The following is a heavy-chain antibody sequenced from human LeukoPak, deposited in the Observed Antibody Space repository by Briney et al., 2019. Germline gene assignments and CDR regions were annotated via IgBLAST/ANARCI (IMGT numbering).Heavy chain of an antibody. V-gene: IGHV1-18*01. Sequence: ASVKVSCKASGYTFTSYGTSWVPQAPGQGLEWMGWISAYNGNTNYAQKLQGRVTMTTDTSTSTAYMELRSLRPDDTAVYYCARAGYCSSTSCYHQPNNWFDPWGQGTLVTVSS. CDR3: ARAGYCSSTSCYHQPNNWFDP. CDR1: GYTFTSYG. D-gene: IGHD2-2*01. CDR2: ISAYNGNT. J-gene: IGHJ5*02.